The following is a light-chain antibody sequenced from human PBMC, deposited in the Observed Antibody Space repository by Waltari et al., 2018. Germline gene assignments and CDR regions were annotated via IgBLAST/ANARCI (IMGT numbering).Light chain of an antibody. CDR3: QQYSSAPA. V-gene: IGKV4-1*01. Sequence: DIVMTQSPDSLAVSLGERATIHCKSSQSVLYSSNNKNYLAWYQQKAGQPPKLLIYWASTRESGVPDRFSGSGSGTDFTLTISSLQAEDVAVYYCQQYSSAPAFGQGTKVEIK. CDR2: WAS. J-gene: IGKJ1*01. CDR1: QSVLYSSNNKNY.